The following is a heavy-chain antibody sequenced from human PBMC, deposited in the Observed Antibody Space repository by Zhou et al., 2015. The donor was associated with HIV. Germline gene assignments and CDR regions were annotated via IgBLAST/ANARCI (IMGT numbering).Heavy chain of an antibody. Sequence: VQLVESGGGLVKPGGSLRLSCAASGFTFSDYYMSWIRQAPGKGLEWVSYISSSGSTIYYADSVKGRFTISRDNAKNSLYLQMNSLRAEDTAVYYCARGRSEVTMIVVLAAFDIWGQGTMVTVSS. V-gene: IGHV3-11*01. CDR3: ARGRSEVTMIVVLAAFDI. D-gene: IGHD3-22*01. CDR2: ISSSGSTI. J-gene: IGHJ3*02. CDR1: GFTFSDYY.